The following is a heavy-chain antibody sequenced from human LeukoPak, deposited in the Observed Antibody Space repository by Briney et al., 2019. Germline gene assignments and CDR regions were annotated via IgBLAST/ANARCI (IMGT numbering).Heavy chain of an antibody. J-gene: IGHJ3*02. Sequence: GGSLRLSCAASGVTFSSYSMNWGRQAPRKGLEWVSSISSSSSYIYYADSVKGRFTISRDNAKNSLYLQTNSLRAEDTAVYYCARGSIAARSDAFDIWGQGTMVTVSS. V-gene: IGHV3-21*01. CDR3: ARGSIAARSDAFDI. CDR1: GVTFSSYS. CDR2: ISSSSSYI. D-gene: IGHD6-6*01.